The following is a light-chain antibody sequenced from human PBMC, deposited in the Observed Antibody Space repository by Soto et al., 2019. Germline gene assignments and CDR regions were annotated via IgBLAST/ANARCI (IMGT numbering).Light chain of an antibody. J-gene: IGKJ1*01. CDR2: GAS. CDR3: QQYGTSPPT. V-gene: IGKV3-20*01. Sequence: EIVLTQSPGTLSLSPGERATLSCRASQSVSTYLAWYQQQPGQAPRLLIYGASSRATGIPDRFSGSGSGTDFTLTISRLEPEDFAVFYCQQYGTSPPTFGQGTKVEI. CDR1: QSVSTY.